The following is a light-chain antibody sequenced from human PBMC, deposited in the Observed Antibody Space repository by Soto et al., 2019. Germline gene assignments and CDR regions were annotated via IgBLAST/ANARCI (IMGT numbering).Light chain of an antibody. J-gene: IGLJ3*02. CDR2: GNS. Sequence: QSVLTQPPSVSGAPGQRVTISCTGSSSNIGAGYDVHWYQQLPGTAPKLLTYGNSNRASGVPDRFSVSKSGTSASLAITGLQAEDEAYYYCQSYDSSLSGWVFGGGTKLTVL. CDR1: SSNIGAGYD. V-gene: IGLV1-40*01. CDR3: QSYDSSLSGWV.